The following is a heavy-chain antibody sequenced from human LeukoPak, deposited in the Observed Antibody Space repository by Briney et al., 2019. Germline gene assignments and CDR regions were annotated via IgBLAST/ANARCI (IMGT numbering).Heavy chain of an antibody. D-gene: IGHD1-26*01. V-gene: IGHV3-9*01. J-gene: IGHJ4*02. CDR2: ITWNTDTI. Sequence: PGRSLRLSCAASGFTFDDYAMHWVRQGPGKGLEWISGITWNTDTIGYADSVMGRFTISRNNAKNSLYLQTNSLRAEDTALYYCAKDISVGATPYYFDSWGQGTLVTVSS. CDR1: GFTFDDYA. CDR3: AKDISVGATPYYFDS.